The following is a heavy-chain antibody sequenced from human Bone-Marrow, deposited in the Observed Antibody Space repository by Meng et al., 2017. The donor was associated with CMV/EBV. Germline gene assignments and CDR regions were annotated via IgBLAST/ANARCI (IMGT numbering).Heavy chain of an antibody. CDR1: GYTFSNYD. V-gene: IGHV1-8*03. CDR2: MNPNSGNT. D-gene: IGHD2-2*01. Sequence: ASVKVSCKASGYTFSNYDINWVRQATGQGLEWMGWMNPNSGNTAYAQELQGRVTITRNISISTAYTELSSLRSEDTAVYYCARWGRYCSSTSCRDLGMDVWGQGTTVTVYS. CDR3: ARWGRYCSSTSCRDLGMDV. J-gene: IGHJ6*02.